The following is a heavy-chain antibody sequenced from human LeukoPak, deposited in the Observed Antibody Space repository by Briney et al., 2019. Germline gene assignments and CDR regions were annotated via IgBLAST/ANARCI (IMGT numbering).Heavy chain of an antibody. V-gene: IGHV3-74*01. CDR2: INSDGSST. CDR3: AKGGATVIDY. J-gene: IGHJ4*02. Sequence: VRSLRLSCATACFTFSNYWMHWVRQALGMSLVWVSRINSDGSSTTSADSVKGLFTISRDNAKNTLYLQMNSLRAEDTAVYYCAKGGATVIDYWGQGTLVTVSS. D-gene: IGHD4-17*01. CDR1: CFTFSNYW.